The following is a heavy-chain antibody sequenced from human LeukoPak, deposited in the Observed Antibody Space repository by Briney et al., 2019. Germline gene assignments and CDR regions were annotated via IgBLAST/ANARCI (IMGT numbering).Heavy chain of an antibody. Sequence: TSETLSLTCTVSGGSISSYYWSWMRQPPAKGLEGVGYIYYSGSTNYNPSLKSRLTISVDTSKNQFSLKLSSVTAADTAVYYCAVSFLEEVDHDAFDIWGQGTMVTVSS. D-gene: IGHD3-3*01. CDR2: IYYSGST. V-gene: IGHV4-59*01. J-gene: IGHJ3*02. CDR3: AVSFLEEVDHDAFDI. CDR1: GGSISSYY.